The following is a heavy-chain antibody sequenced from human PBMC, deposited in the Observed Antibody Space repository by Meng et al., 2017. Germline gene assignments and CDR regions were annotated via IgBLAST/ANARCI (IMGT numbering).Heavy chain of an antibody. CDR1: GFTVSRNY. Sequence: EVPLVETGGGLIQPGGSLRLSCAASGFTVSRNYMSWVRQAPGKGLDWVSVIYSGGSTYDADSVKGRFTISRDNSKNTLYLQMNSLRAEDTAVYYCARDYGDHLGFDYWGQGTLVTVSS. D-gene: IGHD4-17*01. CDR2: IYSGGST. V-gene: IGHV3-53*02. J-gene: IGHJ4*02. CDR3: ARDYGDHLGFDY.